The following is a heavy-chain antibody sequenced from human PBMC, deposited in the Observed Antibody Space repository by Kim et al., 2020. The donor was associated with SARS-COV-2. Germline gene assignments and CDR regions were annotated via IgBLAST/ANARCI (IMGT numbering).Heavy chain of an antibody. CDR1: GFTFSSYC. CDR2: INQDGSET. D-gene: IGHD1-26*01. Sequence: GGSLRLSCAASGFTFSSYCMSWVRQAPGKGLEWVANINQDGSETYYVDSVKGRFTISRDNAKNSLYLQMNSLRAEDTAVYYCVSWGAWEVLVESLDYWGQGTLVTVSS. V-gene: IGHV3-7*01. J-gene: IGHJ4*02. CDR3: VSWGAWEVLVESLDY.